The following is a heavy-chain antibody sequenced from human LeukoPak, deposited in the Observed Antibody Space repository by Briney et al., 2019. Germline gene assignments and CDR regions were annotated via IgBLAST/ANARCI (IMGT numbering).Heavy chain of an antibody. D-gene: IGHD3-22*01. CDR2: IRYDGSNK. CDR3: ARDYDSSGYISHAFDI. J-gene: IGHJ3*02. Sequence: GGSLRLSCAASGFTFSDYYMSWVRQAPGKGLEWVAFIRYDGSNKYYADSVKGRFTISRDNSKNTLYLQMNSLRAEDTAVYYCARDYDSSGYISHAFDIWGQGTMVTVSS. V-gene: IGHV3-30*02. CDR1: GFTFSDYY.